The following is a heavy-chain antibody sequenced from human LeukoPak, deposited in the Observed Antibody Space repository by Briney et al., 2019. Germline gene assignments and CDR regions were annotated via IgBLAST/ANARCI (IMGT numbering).Heavy chain of an antibody. V-gene: IGHV4-39*01. CDR3: ARRTMVRGAREYYFDY. CDR2: IYYSGIT. D-gene: IGHD3-10*01. Sequence: PSETLSLTCTVSGASISGSSHYFWGWIRQTPGKGLEWIGSIYYSGITYYTPSLKSRLTISVDTSRNQFSLKLSSVSAADTAVYYCARRTMVRGAREYYFDYWGQGTLVTVSS. J-gene: IGHJ4*02. CDR1: GASISGSSHYF.